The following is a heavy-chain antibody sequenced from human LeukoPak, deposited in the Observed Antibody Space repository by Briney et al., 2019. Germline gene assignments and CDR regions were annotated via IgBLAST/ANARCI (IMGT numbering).Heavy chain of an antibody. CDR1: GGSFSGYY. D-gene: IGHD6-19*01. Sequence: SETLSLTCAAYGGSFSGYYWSWIRQPPGKGLEWIGEINHSGSTNYNPSLKSRVTISVDTSKNQFSLKLSSVTAADTAVYYCASNRIAVAGNWFDPWGQGTLVTVSS. CDR3: ASNRIAVAGNWFDP. CDR2: INHSGST. J-gene: IGHJ5*02. V-gene: IGHV4-34*01.